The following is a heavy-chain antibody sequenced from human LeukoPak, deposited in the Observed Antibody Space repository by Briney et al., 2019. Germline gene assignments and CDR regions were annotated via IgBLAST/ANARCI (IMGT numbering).Heavy chain of an antibody. Sequence: ASVKVSCKASGYTFTSYDINWVRQATRQGLEWMGWMNPNSGNTGYAQKFQGRVTMTRNTSISTAYMELSSLRSEDTAVYYCARATSIAARRFGFGYWGQGTLVTVSS. V-gene: IGHV1-8*01. D-gene: IGHD6-6*01. CDR3: ARATSIAARRFGFGY. CDR2: MNPNSGNT. J-gene: IGHJ4*02. CDR1: GYTFTSYD.